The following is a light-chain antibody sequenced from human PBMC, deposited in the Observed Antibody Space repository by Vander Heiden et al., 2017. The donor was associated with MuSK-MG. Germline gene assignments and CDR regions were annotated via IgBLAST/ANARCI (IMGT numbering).Light chain of an antibody. CDR3: QHYFAYSSI. V-gene: IGKV1-5*03. J-gene: IGKJ2*01. Sequence: DIQMTQSPSTLSAFVGDRVTITCRASQSISIKLAWYQQKPGKAPQLLIYQASSLESGVPSRFSGSGSGTEFTLTISSLQPDDFATYYCQHYFAYSSIFGQGTKLEIK. CDR1: QSISIK. CDR2: QAS.